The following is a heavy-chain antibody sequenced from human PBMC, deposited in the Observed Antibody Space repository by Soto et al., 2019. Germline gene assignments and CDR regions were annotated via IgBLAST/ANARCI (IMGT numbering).Heavy chain of an antibody. J-gene: IGHJ4*02. CDR1: GFTYSYYW. CDR3: ARQRTSVVTQAYFDS. V-gene: IGHV3-7*01. Sequence: GGSLRLSCVASGFTYSYYWMSWVRQAPGKGLEWVARIKFDGTNIQYADSAKGRFTISRDNAENSLYLQMRSLRDGDTALYYCARQRTSVVTQAYFDSWGQGSLVTVSS. CDR2: IKFDGTNI. D-gene: IGHD2-21*02.